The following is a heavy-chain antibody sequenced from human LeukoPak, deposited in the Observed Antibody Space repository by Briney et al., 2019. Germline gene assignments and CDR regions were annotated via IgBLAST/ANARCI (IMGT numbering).Heavy chain of an antibody. CDR2: IYYSGST. D-gene: IGHD5-12*01. Sequence: PSETLSLTCTVSGVSISSYYWSWLRQPPGKGLEWLGYIYYSGSTNYNPSLKSRVTISVDTSKNQFSLKLSSVTAADTAVYYCARARGSGYDQGFDYWGQGTLVTVSS. CDR1: GVSISSYY. CDR3: ARARGSGYDQGFDY. J-gene: IGHJ4*02. V-gene: IGHV4-59*01.